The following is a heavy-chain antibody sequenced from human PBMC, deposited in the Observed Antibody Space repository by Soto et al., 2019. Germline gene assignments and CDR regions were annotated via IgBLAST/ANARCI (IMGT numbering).Heavy chain of an antibody. CDR1: GFTFINYA. Sequence: EVQLLESGGGLVQPGGSLRLSCAASGFTFINYAMSWVRQAPGKGLEWVSSISGAGGSTYYADSVKGRFTISRDNSKNTLYLQVNSLRADDTAVYYCAKGSGYDYTYDDHCYMDVWGKGTTVTVSS. D-gene: IGHD5-12*01. CDR2: ISGAGGST. J-gene: IGHJ6*03. CDR3: AKGSGYDYTYDDHCYMDV. V-gene: IGHV3-23*01.